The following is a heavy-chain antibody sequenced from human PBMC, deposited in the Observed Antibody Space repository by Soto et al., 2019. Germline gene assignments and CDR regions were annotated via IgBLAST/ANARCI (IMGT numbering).Heavy chain of an antibody. CDR3: AHRRALDYYDSSGYRDAFDI. CDR2: IYWNDDK. V-gene: IGHV2-5*01. CDR1: GFSLSTSGVG. D-gene: IGHD3-22*01. Sequence: SGPTLVNPTQTLTVTCTFSGFSLSTSGVGVGWIRQPPGKALEWLALIYWNDDKRYSPSLKSRLTITKDTSKNQVVLTMTNMDPVDTATYYCAHRRALDYYDSSGYRDAFDIWGKGTMVTVSS. J-gene: IGHJ3*02.